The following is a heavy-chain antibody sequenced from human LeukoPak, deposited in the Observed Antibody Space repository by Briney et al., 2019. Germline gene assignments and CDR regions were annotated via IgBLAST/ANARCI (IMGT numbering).Heavy chain of an antibody. D-gene: IGHD3-16*02. CDR2: ISYDGSNK. V-gene: IGHV3-30-3*01. CDR3: ARGGYDYVWGSYRSTFDY. J-gene: IGHJ4*02. Sequence: GGSLRLSCAASGFTFSSYAIHWVRQAPGKGLKWVAVISYDGSNKYYADSVKGRFTISRDNSKNTLYLQMNSLRAEDTAVYYCARGGYDYVWGSYRSTFDYWGQGTLVTVSS. CDR1: GFTFSSYA.